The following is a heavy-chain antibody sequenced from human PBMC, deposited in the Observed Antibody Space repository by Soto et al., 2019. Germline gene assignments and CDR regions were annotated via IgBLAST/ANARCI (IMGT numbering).Heavy chain of an antibody. CDR3: ARDLKEYCSDGKCNWFDP. CDR2: ISYSGST. CDR1: GASIITYY. Sequence: TSETLSLTCTVSGASIITYYWSWIRQPPGKGLEWIGYISYSGSTDYNPSLKSRVTISFDASKNQISLQVRSATAADAAVYYCARDLKEYCSDGKCNWFDPWGQGTLVT. D-gene: IGHD2-15*01. V-gene: IGHV4-59*01. J-gene: IGHJ5*02.